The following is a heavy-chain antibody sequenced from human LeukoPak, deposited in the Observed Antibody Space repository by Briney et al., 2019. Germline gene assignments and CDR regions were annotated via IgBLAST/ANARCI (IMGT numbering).Heavy chain of an antibody. D-gene: IGHD3-9*01. CDR1: GYSFTSYW. Sequence: GESLKISCKGSGYSFTSYWIGWVRQMPGKGLEWMGIIYPGDSDTRYSPSFQGQVTISADKSISTAYLQWSSLKASDTAMYYCARAGWNTYYDILTGYYVDWGQGTLVTVSS. V-gene: IGHV5-51*01. CDR2: IYPGDSDT. J-gene: IGHJ4*02. CDR3: ARAGWNTYYDILTGYYVD.